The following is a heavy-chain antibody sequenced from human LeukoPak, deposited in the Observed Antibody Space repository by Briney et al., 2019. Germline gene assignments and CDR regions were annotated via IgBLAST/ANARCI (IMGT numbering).Heavy chain of an antibody. J-gene: IGHJ4*02. CDR1: GFTFSSYA. CDR3: VKSLYSYDSSGYYGDFDY. CDR2: ISSSGGSS. Sequence: GRSLRLSCAASGFTFSSYAMHWVRQAPGKGLEYVSAISSSGGSSYYADSVKGRFTISRDNSKNTLYLQMSSPRAEDTAVYYCVKSLYSYDSSGYYGDFDYWGQGTLVTVSS. V-gene: IGHV3-64D*06. D-gene: IGHD3-22*01.